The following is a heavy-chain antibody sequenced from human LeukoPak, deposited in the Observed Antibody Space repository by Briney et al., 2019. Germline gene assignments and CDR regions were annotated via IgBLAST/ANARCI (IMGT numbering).Heavy chain of an antibody. D-gene: IGHD6-19*01. CDR1: GFKFSNYG. J-gene: IGHJ6*02. V-gene: IGHV3-30*18. Sequence: GGSLRLSCAASGFKFSNYGMHWVRQAPGKGLEWVAVISYDGSNKYYADSVKGRFTISRDNSKNTLYLQMNSLRAEDTAVYYCAKDMKQWLVLLYYYYGMDVWGQGTTVTVSS. CDR3: AKDMKQWLVLLYYYYGMDV. CDR2: ISYDGSNK.